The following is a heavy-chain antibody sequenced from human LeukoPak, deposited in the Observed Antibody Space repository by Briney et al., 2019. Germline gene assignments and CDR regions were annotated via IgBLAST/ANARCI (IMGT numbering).Heavy chain of an antibody. J-gene: IGHJ3*02. Sequence: GGSLRLSCAASGFTFSSNYMSWVGQAPGKGLEWVSVIYSGGSTYYADSVKGRFTISRDNSKNTLYLQMNSLRAEDTAVYYCARWGRDLDAFDIWGQGTMVTVSS. D-gene: IGHD3-16*01. CDR3: ARWGRDLDAFDI. CDR1: GFTFSSNY. CDR2: IYSGGST. V-gene: IGHV3-66*01.